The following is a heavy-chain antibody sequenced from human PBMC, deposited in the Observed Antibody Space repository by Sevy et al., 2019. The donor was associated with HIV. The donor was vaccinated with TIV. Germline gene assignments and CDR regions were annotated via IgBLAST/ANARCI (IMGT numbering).Heavy chain of an antibody. CDR3: ATTKDYYESYGSPFDY. CDR1: GSTLSRLS. Sequence: VSCKVSGSTLSRLSMHWVRQVPGKGLEWMASFDPEDGETFYARKFQGRVTMTEDTSTDTAYMELSSLRSEDTAVYFCATTKDYYESYGSPFDYWGQGTLVTVSS. CDR2: FDPEDGET. V-gene: IGHV1-24*01. D-gene: IGHD3-22*01. J-gene: IGHJ4*02.